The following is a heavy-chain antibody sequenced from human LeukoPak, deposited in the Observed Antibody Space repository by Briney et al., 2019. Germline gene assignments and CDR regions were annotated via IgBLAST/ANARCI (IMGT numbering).Heavy chain of an antibody. D-gene: IGHD5-18*01. CDR3: AIERGYSYGSFDY. CDR2: IYHNGST. V-gene: IGHV4-4*02. J-gene: IGHJ4*02. CDR1: GGSISSSNW. Sequence: SETLSLTCAVSGGSISSSNWWSWVRQPPGKGLEWIGEIYHNGSTNYNPSLKSRVTISVDKSKNQFSLKLSSVTAADTAVYYCAIERGYSYGSFDYWGQGTLVTVSS.